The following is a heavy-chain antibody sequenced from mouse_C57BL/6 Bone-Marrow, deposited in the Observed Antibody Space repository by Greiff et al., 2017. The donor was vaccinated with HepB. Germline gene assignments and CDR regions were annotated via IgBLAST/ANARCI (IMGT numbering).Heavy chain of an antibody. D-gene: IGHD4-1*01. CDR1: GFTFSDYY. Sequence: DVMLVESAGGLVQPGSSMKLSCTASGFTFSDYYMAWVRQVPEKGLEWVANINYDGSSTYYLDSLKSRFIISRDNAKNILYLQMSSLKSEDTATYYCARDEGLGRGVDYWGQGTTLTVSS. J-gene: IGHJ2*01. CDR2: INYDGSST. CDR3: ARDEGLGRGVDY. V-gene: IGHV5-16*01.